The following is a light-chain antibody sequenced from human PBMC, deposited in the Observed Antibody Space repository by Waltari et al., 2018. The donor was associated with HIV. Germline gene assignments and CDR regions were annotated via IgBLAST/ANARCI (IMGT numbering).Light chain of an antibody. Sequence: EIVMTQSPATLSVSPGERATLSCRASQRVSSNLAWYQQKPGQAPRLLIYGASTRATGIPARFSGSGSGTEFTLTISSLQSEDFAVYYCQQYNNWPPHFGQGTKLEIK. J-gene: IGKJ2*01. CDR2: GAS. CDR1: QRVSSN. V-gene: IGKV3-15*01. CDR3: QQYNNWPPH.